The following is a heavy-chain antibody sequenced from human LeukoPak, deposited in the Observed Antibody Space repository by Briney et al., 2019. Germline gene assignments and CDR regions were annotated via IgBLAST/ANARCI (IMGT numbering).Heavy chain of an antibody. CDR1: GYTFTSYG. Sequence: GASVKVSCKASGYTFTSYGISWVRQAPGQGLEWMGWISAYNGNTNYAQKLQGRVTMTTDTSTSTAYVELRSLRSDDTAVYYCASGLDFWSGYSLPTFDYWGQGTLVTVSS. V-gene: IGHV1-18*01. CDR3: ASGLDFWSGYSLPTFDY. D-gene: IGHD3-3*01. CDR2: ISAYNGNT. J-gene: IGHJ4*02.